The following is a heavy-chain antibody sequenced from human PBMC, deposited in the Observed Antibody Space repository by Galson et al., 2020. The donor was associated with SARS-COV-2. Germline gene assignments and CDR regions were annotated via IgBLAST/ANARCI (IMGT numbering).Heavy chain of an antibody. CDR3: AVTSSSWYYYYMDG. CDR2: IYPGDSDT. V-gene: IGHV5-51*01. CDR1: GYSFTSYW. Sequence: GESLKISCKGSGYSFTSYWIGWVRQMPGKGLEWMGIIYPGDSDTRYSPSFQGQVTISADKSISTAYLQWSSLKASDTAMYYCAVTSSSWYYYYMDGWAKGPRSPSP. J-gene: IGHJ6*03. D-gene: IGHD6-13*01.